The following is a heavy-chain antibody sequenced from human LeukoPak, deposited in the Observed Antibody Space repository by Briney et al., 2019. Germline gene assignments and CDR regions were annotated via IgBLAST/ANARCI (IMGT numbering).Heavy chain of an antibody. J-gene: IGHJ3*02. D-gene: IGHD3-16*02. CDR1: GGSVSSYY. CDR2: NNHSGST. V-gene: IGHV4-34*01. Sequence: SETLSLTCTVSGGSVSSYYWSWIRQPPGKGLEWIGENNHSGSTNYDPSLKSRVTISVDTSKNQFSLKLSSVTAADTAVYYCARVLPYDYVWGSYRLVERSDAFDIWGQGTMVTVSS. CDR3: ARVLPYDYVWGSYRLVERSDAFDI.